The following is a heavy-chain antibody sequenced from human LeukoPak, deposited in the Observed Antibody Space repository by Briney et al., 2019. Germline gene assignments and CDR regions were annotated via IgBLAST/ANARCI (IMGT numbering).Heavy chain of an antibody. CDR1: GGSISSYY. V-gene: IGHV4-34*01. CDR2: INHSGST. CDR3: ARERIQLWLSYFDL. Sequence: PSETLSLTCTVSGGSISSYYWSWIRQPPGKGLEWIGEINHSGSTNYNPSLKSRVTISVDTSKNQFSLKLSSVTAADTAVYYCARERIQLWLSYFDLWGRGTLVTVSS. D-gene: IGHD5-18*01. J-gene: IGHJ2*01.